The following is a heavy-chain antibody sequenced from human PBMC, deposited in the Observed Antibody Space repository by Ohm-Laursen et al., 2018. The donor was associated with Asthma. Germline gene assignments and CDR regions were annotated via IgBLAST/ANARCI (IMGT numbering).Heavy chain of an antibody. Sequence: SSLRLSCTASGFSFRSYAMHWVRQAPGKGLEWLAVISYDSSLKYYADSVNGRFTITRDDFKSTLYLQMNSLRADDTALYYCARDVMDWYSPALDFWGQGSLVTVPS. CDR1: GFSFRSYA. J-gene: IGHJ4*02. CDR2: ISYDSSLK. D-gene: IGHD3/OR15-3a*01. V-gene: IGHV3-30-3*01. CDR3: ARDVMDWYSPALDF.